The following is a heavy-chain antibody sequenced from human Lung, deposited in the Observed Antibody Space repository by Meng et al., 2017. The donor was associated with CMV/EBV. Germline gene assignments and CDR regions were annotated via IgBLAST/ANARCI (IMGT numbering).Heavy chain of an antibody. CDR3: AREDSGSWVQSY. D-gene: IGHD1-26*01. J-gene: IGHJ4*02. V-gene: IGHV1-2*02. Sequence: SXXVSCKASGYTFTGYYMHWVRQAPGQGLEWMGWINPNSGGTNYAQKFQGRVTMTRDTSISTAYMELSRLRSDDTAVYYCAREDSGSWVQSYWGQGTLVTVSS. CDR2: INPNSGGT. CDR1: GYTFTGYY.